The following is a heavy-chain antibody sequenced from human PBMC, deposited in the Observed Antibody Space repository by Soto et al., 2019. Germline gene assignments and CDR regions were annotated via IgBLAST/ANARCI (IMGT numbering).Heavy chain of an antibody. J-gene: IGHJ5*02. Sequence: GASVKVSCKASGYTVTSYGISWVRQAPGQGLEWMGWISAYNGNTNYAQKLQGRVTMTTDTSTSTAYMELRSLRSDDTAVYYCARDLSPKPYTKEHTFDPWGQGTLVTVSS. CDR2: ISAYNGNT. D-gene: IGHD2-2*02. CDR3: ARDLSPKPYTKEHTFDP. CDR1: GYTVTSYG. V-gene: IGHV1-18*01.